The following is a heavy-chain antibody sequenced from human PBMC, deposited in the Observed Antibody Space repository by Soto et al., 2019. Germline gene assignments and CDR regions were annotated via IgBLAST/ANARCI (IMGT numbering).Heavy chain of an antibody. CDR1: GFTFNPYN. CDR2: ISTSSSYI. V-gene: IGHV3-21*01. Sequence: EVQLVESGGGLVKPGGSLRLSCEGSGFTFNPYNMNWVRQAPGKGLAWVASISTSSSYIYYAASVEGRFTVSRDNAKNSLYLQMSDLRDEDTAVYYCARGPERATSKNWCDSWGQGTQVTVSS. J-gene: IGHJ5*01. CDR3: ARGPERATSKNWCDS.